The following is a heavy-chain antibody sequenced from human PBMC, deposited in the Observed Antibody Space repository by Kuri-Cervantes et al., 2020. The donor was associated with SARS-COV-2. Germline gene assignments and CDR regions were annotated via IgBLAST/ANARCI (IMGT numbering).Heavy chain of an antibody. V-gene: IGHV1-69*05. CDR2: IIPIFGTA. CDR3: ARGPLGSYDFWSGYYHNYDY. D-gene: IGHD3-3*01. CDR1: GGTFSSYA. J-gene: IGHJ4*02. Sequence: SVKVSCKASGGTFSSYAISWVRQAPGQGLEWMGGIIPIFGTANYAQKFQGRVTITTDESTSTAYMELSSLRSEDTAVYYCARGPLGSYDFWSGYYHNYDYWGQGTLVTVSS.